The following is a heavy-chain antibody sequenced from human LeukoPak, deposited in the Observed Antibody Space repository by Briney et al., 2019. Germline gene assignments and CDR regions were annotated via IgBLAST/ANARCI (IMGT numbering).Heavy chain of an antibody. CDR3: ARHYLYGDPPAFDI. D-gene: IGHD4-17*01. V-gene: IGHV4-59*08. Sequence: PSETLSLTCTVSGGSISSYSWSWIRQPPGKGLEWIGYMYSRGSTNDNPSLKSQVTISRDTSKNQLSLRVTSVTAADTAMYYCARHYLYGDPPAFDIWGQGTMVTVSS. J-gene: IGHJ3*02. CDR2: MYSRGST. CDR1: GGSISSYS.